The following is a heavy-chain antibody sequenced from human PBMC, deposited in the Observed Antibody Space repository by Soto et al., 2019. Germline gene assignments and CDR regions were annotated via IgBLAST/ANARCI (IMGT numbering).Heavy chain of an antibody. Sequence: GGSLRLSCAASGFTFDDYAMHWVRQGPGKGLEWVSGISWNSVSIGYADSVKGRFTISRDNAKNSLYLQMNSLRAEATALYYCAKDIATAVGATMYFDYWGQGTLVTVSS. D-gene: IGHD1-26*01. V-gene: IGHV3-9*01. J-gene: IGHJ4*02. CDR3: AKDIATAVGATMYFDY. CDR1: GFTFDDYA. CDR2: ISWNSVSI.